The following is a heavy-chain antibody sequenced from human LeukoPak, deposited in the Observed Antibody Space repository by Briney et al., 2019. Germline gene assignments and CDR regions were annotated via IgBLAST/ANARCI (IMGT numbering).Heavy chain of an antibody. CDR3: ARASGYSSSWYGSVY. D-gene: IGHD6-13*01. Sequence: RPGGTLRLSCAASGFTFDDYGMSWVRQPPGKGLEWVSGINWNGGSTGYADSVKGRFTISRDNAKNSLYLQMSSLRAEDTALYYCARASGYSSSWYGSVYWGQGTLVTVSS. CDR1: GFTFDDYG. CDR2: INWNGGST. V-gene: IGHV3-20*04. J-gene: IGHJ4*02.